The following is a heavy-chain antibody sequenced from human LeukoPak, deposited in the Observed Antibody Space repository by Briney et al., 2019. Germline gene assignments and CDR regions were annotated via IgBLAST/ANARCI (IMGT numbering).Heavy chain of an antibody. CDR2: IKQDGSEK. J-gene: IGHJ4*02. V-gene: IGHV3-7*03. CDR1: GFTFSSYW. Sequence: GGSLRLSCAASGFTFSSYWMSWVRQAPGKGLEWVANIKQDGSEKYYVDSVKGRFTISRDNAKNSLYLQMNGLRAEDTALYYCVKDTSAGYSNSWSDYWGQGTLVTVSS. D-gene: IGHD6-13*01. CDR3: VKDTSAGYSNSWSDY.